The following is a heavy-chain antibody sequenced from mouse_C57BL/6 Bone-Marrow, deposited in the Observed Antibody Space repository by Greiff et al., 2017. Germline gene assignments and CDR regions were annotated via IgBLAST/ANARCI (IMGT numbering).Heavy chain of an antibody. V-gene: IGHV1-42*01. CDR3: ARENFDV. Sequence: VQLQQSGPELVKPGASVKISCKASGYLFTGYYMNWVKQSPEKSLEWIGEINPSTGGTTYNQKFKAKATLTVDKSSSTAYMQLKSLTSEDSAVYYCARENFDVWGTGTTVTVSS. CDR1: GYLFTGYY. J-gene: IGHJ1*03. CDR2: INPSTGGT.